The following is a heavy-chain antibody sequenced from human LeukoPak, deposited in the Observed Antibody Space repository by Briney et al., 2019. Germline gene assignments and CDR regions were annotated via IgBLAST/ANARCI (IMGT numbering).Heavy chain of an antibody. V-gene: IGHV4-59*01. J-gene: IGHJ5*02. CDR2: IYYSGST. CDR3: ARTPRITIFGVVNNWFDP. D-gene: IGHD3-3*01. Sequence: PSETLSLTCTVSGGSISSYYWSWIRQPPGKGLEWIGYIYYSGSTNYNPSLKSRVTISVDTPKNQFSLKLSSVTAADTAVYYCARTPRITIFGVVNNWFDPWGQGTLVTVSS. CDR1: GGSISSYY.